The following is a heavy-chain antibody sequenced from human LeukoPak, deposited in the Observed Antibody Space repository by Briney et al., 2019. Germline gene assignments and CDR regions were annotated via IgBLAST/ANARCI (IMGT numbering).Heavy chain of an antibody. Sequence: SETLSLTCAVYGGSFSGYYWSWIRQPPGKGLEWIGEINHSGSTNYNPSLKSRVTISVDTSKNQFSLKLSSVTAADTAVYYCARATDFWSGYTILNWFDPWGQGTLVTVSS. CDR3: ARATDFWSGYTILNWFDP. CDR1: GGSFSGYY. CDR2: INHSGST. D-gene: IGHD3-3*01. J-gene: IGHJ5*02. V-gene: IGHV4-34*01.